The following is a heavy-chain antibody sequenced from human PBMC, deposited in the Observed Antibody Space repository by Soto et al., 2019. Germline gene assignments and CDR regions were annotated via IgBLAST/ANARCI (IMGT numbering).Heavy chain of an antibody. CDR2: IKLNGGST. V-gene: IGHV1-46*01. D-gene: IGHD3-16*02. Sequence: VQLVQSGAEVKKPGASVKLSCKAPADTFTSYYIHWVRQAPGHGLEWMGIIKLNGGSTRFAKTFQGRITMSRDTSTSTAYMELRSLRSENTAIYYCARSSAGVFGIIIEGSNRLAPWGQGSLVTVSS. J-gene: IGHJ5*02. CDR1: ADTFTSYY. CDR3: ARSSAGVFGIIIEGSNRLAP.